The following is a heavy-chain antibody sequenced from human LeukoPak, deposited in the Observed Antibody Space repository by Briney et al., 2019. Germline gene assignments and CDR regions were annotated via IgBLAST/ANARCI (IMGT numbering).Heavy chain of an antibody. D-gene: IGHD2-15*01. CDR3: AKGICSGGSCYEF. J-gene: IGHJ4*02. CDR1: GFTFSRYD. V-gene: IGHV3-30*18. CDR2: ISYDGSNK. Sequence: GRSLRLSCAASGFTFSRYDMHWVRQAPGKGLEWVAVISYDGSNKYYADSVKGRFTISRDNSKNTLYLQMNSLRAEDTAVYYCAKGICSGGSCYEFGGQGTLVTVSS.